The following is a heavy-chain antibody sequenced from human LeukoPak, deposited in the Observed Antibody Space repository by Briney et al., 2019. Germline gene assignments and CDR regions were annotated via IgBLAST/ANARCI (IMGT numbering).Heavy chain of an antibody. CDR1: GYSISSGYY. CDR3: ATSLRYFDWSSQQSGFDI. J-gene: IGHJ3*02. D-gene: IGHD3-9*01. V-gene: IGHV4-38-2*02. CDR2: IYHSGST. Sequence: SETLSLTCTVSGYSISSGYYWGWIRQPPGKGLEWIGSIYHSGSTYYNPSLKSRVTISVDTSKNQFSLKLSSVTAADTAVYYCATSLRYFDWSSQQSGFDIWGQGTMVTVSS.